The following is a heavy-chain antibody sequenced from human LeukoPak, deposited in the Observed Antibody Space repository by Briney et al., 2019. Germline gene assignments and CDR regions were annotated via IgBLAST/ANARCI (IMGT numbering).Heavy chain of an antibody. Sequence: ASVKVSCKASGYTFTSYYMHWVRQAPGQGLEWMRWINPNSGGTNYAQKFQGRVTMTRDTSISTAYMELSRLRSDDTAVYYCARVLITMVRGGPRNNWFDPWGQGTLVTVSS. CDR1: GYTFTSYY. V-gene: IGHV1-2*02. CDR3: ARVLITMVRGGPRNNWFDP. CDR2: INPNSGGT. J-gene: IGHJ5*02. D-gene: IGHD3-10*01.